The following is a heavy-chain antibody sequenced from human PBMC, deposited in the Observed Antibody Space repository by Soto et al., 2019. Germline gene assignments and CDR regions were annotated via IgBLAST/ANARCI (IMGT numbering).Heavy chain of an antibody. CDR3: GRGQTKCDGCWFDP. CDR2: INAGNGDT. CDR1: GYTFSSYA. Sequence: ASVKVSCKASGYTFSSYAILWVRQAPGQRPEWMGWINAGNGDTKYSQKFQGRVTITRDTFASTAYMELSSLRSEDTAAYYCGRGQTKCDGCWFDPWGQGTLVTVSS. J-gene: IGHJ5*02. V-gene: IGHV1-3*01. D-gene: IGHD1-1*01.